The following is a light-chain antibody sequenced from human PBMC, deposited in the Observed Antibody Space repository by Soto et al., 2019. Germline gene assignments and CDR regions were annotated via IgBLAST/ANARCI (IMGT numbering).Light chain of an antibody. CDR3: QQSYSIPLT. J-gene: IGKJ4*01. Sequence: DIQMTQSPSSLSASVGDRVTITCRASQSISSYLNWYQQRPGKAPKLLISAASSLHSGVPSRFSGSGSGTDFTLTISSLQPEDFATYYCQQSYSIPLTFGGGTKVEI. V-gene: IGKV1-39*01. CDR1: QSISSY. CDR2: AAS.